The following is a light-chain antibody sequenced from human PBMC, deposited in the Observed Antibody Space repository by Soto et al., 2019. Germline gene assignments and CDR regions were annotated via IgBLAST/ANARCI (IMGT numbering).Light chain of an antibody. V-gene: IGLV2-8*01. CDR1: SSDIGGYNS. CDR3: SSFTVGNKLD. J-gene: IGLJ1*01. Sequence: QSVLTQSPSASGSPGQSVTISCTGTSSDIGGYNSVSWYQQHPGKAPKVMIYDVTKRPSGVPDRFSGSKSGNTASLTVSALQAEDEADYYCSSFTVGNKLDFGTVTKV. CDR2: DVT.